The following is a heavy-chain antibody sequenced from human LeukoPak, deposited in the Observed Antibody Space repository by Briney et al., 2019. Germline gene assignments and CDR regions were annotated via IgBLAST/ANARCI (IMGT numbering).Heavy chain of an antibody. D-gene: IGHD1-26*01. CDR3: ARGSVGASTDYYYYYMDV. Sequence: SETLSLTCTVSGGSISTYYWSWIRQPPGKGLEWIGYIYYSGSTNYNPSLKSRVTISVDTSKNQFSLRLSSVTAADTAVFYCARGSVGASTDYYYYYMDVWGKGTTVTVSS. CDR2: IYYSGST. J-gene: IGHJ6*03. V-gene: IGHV4-59*01. CDR1: GGSISTYY.